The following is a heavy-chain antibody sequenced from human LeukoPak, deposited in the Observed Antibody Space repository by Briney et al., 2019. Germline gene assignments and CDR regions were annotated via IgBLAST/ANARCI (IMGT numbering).Heavy chain of an antibody. CDR2: VHYSGST. J-gene: IGHJ4*02. CDR1: RGSISGYH. V-gene: IGHV4-59*01. D-gene: IGHD7-27*01. CDR3: ARGWGFNDY. Sequence: SETLSLTCTVSRGSISGYHWSWIRQRPGKGLEWIGYVHYSGSTNYNPSLKSRVTISVDTSKSQFSLNLTSGTAADTAVYYCARGWGFNDYWGQGTLVTVSS.